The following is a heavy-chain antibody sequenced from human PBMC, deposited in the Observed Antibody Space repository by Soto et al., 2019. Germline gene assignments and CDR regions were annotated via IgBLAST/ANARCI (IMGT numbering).Heavy chain of an antibody. CDR2: IFYSGTT. J-gene: IGHJ5*02. Sequence: SETLSLTCTVSGGSISSGDDYWNWIRQPPGKGLEWIGYIFYSGTTSYNPSLKSRITISVDTSKNQFSLKLNSVTAADTAVYYCAKGGDWFGPWGQGTLVTVSS. CDR1: GGSISSGDDY. V-gene: IGHV4-30-4*01. CDR3: AKGGDWFGP.